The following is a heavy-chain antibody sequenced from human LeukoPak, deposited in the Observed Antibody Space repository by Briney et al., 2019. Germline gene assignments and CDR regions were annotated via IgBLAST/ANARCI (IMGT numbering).Heavy chain of an antibody. D-gene: IGHD3-22*01. J-gene: IGHJ4*02. CDR1: GFTFSSYA. CDR2: IRGSGGST. CDR3: ANEGRISMIALVYVDY. Sequence: PGGSLRLSCAASGFTFSSYAMSWVRQAPGKGLEWVSAIRGSGGSTYYADSVKGRFTISRDNSKNTLYLQMNSLRAEDTAVYYCANEGRISMIALVYVDYWGQGTLVTVSS. V-gene: IGHV3-23*01.